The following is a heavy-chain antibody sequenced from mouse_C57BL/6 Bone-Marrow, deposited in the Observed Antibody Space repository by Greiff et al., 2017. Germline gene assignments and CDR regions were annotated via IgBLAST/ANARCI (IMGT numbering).Heavy chain of an antibody. Sequence: EVQLVESGPELVKPGASVKMSCKASGYTFTDYNMHWVKQSHGKSLEWFGYINPNNGGTSYNQKFKGKATLTVNKSSSTAYMELRSLTSEDSAVYYCARYYYGSSPYYAMDYWGQGTSVTVSS. J-gene: IGHJ4*01. CDR1: GYTFTDYN. V-gene: IGHV1-22*01. CDR3: ARYYYGSSPYYAMDY. D-gene: IGHD1-1*01. CDR2: INPNNGGT.